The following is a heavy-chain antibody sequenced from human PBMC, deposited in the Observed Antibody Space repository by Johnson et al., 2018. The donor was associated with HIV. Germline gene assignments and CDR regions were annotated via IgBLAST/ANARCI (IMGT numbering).Heavy chain of an antibody. D-gene: IGHD3-10*01. J-gene: IGHJ3*02. Sequence: QVQLVESGGGVVQPGGSLRLSCAASGFTFANYGMHWVRQAPGKGLEWVAFIAHDESITHYADSVKGRFTISRDNAKNSLYLQMNSLRAEDTAVYYCARDTITMVQGVSMGGAFDIWGQGTMVTVSS. V-gene: IGHV3-30*19. CDR1: GFTFANYG. CDR3: ARDTITMVQGVSMGGAFDI. CDR2: IAHDESIT.